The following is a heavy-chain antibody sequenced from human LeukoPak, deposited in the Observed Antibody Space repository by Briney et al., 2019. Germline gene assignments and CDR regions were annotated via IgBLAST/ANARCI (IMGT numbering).Heavy chain of an antibody. CDR2: MNPNSGNT. Sequence: ASVKVSCKASGYTFTSYDINWVRQATGQGLEWMGWMNPNSGNTGYAQKFQGRVTMTRDTSISTAYMELSRLRSDDTAVYYCARASRYYDSSGYLVFNAFDIWGQGTMVTVSS. CDR3: ARASRYYDSSGYLVFNAFDI. CDR1: GYTFTSYD. D-gene: IGHD3-22*01. V-gene: IGHV1-8*01. J-gene: IGHJ3*02.